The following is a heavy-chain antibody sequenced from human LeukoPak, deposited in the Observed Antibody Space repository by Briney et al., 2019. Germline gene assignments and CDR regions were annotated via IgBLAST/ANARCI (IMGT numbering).Heavy chain of an antibody. CDR2: IYYSGST. V-gene: IGHV4-30-4*01. CDR3: ARVNWNDRRGMDV. D-gene: IGHD1-20*01. Sequence: SETLSLTCTVSGGSISSGDYYWSWIRQPPGKGLEWIGYIYYSGSTYYNPSLKSRVTISVDTSKNQFSLKLSSVTAADTAVYYCARVNWNDRRGMDVWGQGTTVTVSS. CDR1: GGSISSGDYY. J-gene: IGHJ6*02.